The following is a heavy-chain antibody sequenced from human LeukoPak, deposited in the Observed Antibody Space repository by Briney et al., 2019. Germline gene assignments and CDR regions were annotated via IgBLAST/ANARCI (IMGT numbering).Heavy chain of an antibody. CDR3: AKDIGDSSTFYYFDY. CDR2: ISGDGGST. J-gene: IGHJ4*02. Sequence: PGGALRLSCAASGFTFDDYAMHWVRQAPGKGLEWVSLISGDGGSTYYADSVKGRFTISRDNSKNSLYLQMNSLRTEDTALYYCAKDIGDSSTFYYFDYWGQGTLVTVSS. V-gene: IGHV3-43*02. D-gene: IGHD2-2*01. CDR1: GFTFDDYA.